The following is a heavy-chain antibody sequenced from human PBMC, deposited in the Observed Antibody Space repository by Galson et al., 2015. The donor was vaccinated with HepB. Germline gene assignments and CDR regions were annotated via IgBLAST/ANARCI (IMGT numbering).Heavy chain of an antibody. V-gene: IGHV3-21*01. J-gene: IGHJ4*02. CDR2: ISSSSSYI. CDR3: ASLSMRPNYFDY. CDR1: GFTFSSYS. Sequence: SLRLSCAASGFTFSSYSMNWVRQAPGKGLEWVSSISSSSSYIYYADSVKGRFTISRDNAKNSLYLQMNSLRAEDTAVYYCASLSMRPNYFDYWGQGTLVTVSS.